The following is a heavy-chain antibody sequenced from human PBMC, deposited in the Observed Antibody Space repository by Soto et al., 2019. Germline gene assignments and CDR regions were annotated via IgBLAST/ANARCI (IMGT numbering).Heavy chain of an antibody. CDR3: ARDSYRGYDPGYLYSYYGMDV. CDR2: ISSSSSTI. J-gene: IGHJ6*02. D-gene: IGHD5-12*01. V-gene: IGHV3-48*02. CDR1: GFTFSSYS. Sequence: GGSLRLSCAASGFTFSSYSMNWVRQAPGKGLEWVSYISSSSSTIYYADSVKGRFTISRDNAKNSLYLQMNGLRDEDTAVYYCARDSYRGYDPGYLYSYYGMDVWGQGTTVTVAS.